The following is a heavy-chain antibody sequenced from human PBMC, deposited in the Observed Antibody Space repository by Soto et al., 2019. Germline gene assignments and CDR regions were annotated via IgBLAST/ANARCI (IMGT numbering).Heavy chain of an antibody. CDR3: AKVDSSGWYNWFDP. J-gene: IGHJ5*02. Sequence: GGSLRLSCAASGFTFSSYGMHWVRQAPGKGLEWVAVISYDGSNKYYADSVKGRFTISRDNSKNTLYLQMNSLRAEDTAVYYCAKVDSSGWYNWFDPWGQGTLVTISS. V-gene: IGHV3-30*18. CDR2: ISYDGSNK. D-gene: IGHD6-19*01. CDR1: GFTFSSYG.